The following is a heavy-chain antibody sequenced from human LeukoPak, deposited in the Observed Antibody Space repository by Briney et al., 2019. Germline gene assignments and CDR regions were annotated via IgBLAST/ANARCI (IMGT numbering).Heavy chain of an antibody. J-gene: IGHJ4*02. V-gene: IGHV3-23*01. CDR1: GFTFSSYA. CDR3: AKSMRGWHYYFDY. Sequence: GGSLRLSCAASGFTFSSYAMSWVRQAPGKGLEWVSAISGSGGSTYYADSVKGRFTISRDNSKNTLYLRMNSLRAEDTAVYYCAKSMRGWHYYFDYWGQGTLVTVSS. D-gene: IGHD6-19*01. CDR2: ISGSGGST.